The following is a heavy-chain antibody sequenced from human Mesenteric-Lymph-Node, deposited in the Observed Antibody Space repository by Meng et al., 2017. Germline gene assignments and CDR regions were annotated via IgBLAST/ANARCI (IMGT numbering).Heavy chain of an antibody. CDR3: ARGCVVGATYPTNWFDP. D-gene: IGHD1-26*01. J-gene: IGHJ5*02. Sequence: QVQFTEWAAGLWKPSETLSITGAVYGGSFSGYYCSWIRQPPGKGLEWIGEINHSGSTNYNPSLKSRVTISVDTSKNQFSLKLSSVTAADTAVYYCARGCVVGATYPTNWFDPWGQGTLVTVSS. CDR1: GGSFSGYY. CDR2: INHSGST. V-gene: IGHV4-34*01.